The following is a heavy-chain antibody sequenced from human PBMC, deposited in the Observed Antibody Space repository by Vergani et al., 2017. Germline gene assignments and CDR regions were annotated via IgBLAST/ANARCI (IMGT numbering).Heavy chain of an antibody. J-gene: IGHJ5*02. Sequence: ELQLVESGRGLVRSGGSLRLSCAAFVSTVSGNYMTWVRQAPGKGLEWVSHIYSGDETYYADSVKGRVTISRDTSKNTLHLQINNLRVEDTAVYYCARGNYYGSGTYVDPWGQGTLVTVSS. CDR2: IYSGDET. CDR3: ARGNYYGSGTYVDP. D-gene: IGHD3-10*01. V-gene: IGHV3-66*02. CDR1: VSTVSGNY.